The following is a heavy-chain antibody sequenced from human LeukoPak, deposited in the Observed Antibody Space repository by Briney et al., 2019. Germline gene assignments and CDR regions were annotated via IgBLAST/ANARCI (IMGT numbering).Heavy chain of an antibody. V-gene: IGHV3-53*01. CDR2: IYSGGST. Sequence: PGGSLRLSCAASGFTVSSNYMSWVRQAPGEGLEWVSNIYSGGSTYYAESVKGRFTISRDNSKNTLYLQMNSLRAEDTAVYYCARAPTYYYDSSDYYYFDYWGRGTLVTVSS. CDR3: ARAPTYYYDSSDYYYFDY. D-gene: IGHD3-22*01. CDR1: GFTVSSNY. J-gene: IGHJ4*02.